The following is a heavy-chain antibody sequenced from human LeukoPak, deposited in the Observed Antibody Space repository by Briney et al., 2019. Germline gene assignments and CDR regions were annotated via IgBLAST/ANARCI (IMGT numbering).Heavy chain of an antibody. V-gene: IGHV3-7*01. CDR3: ARQRYSDY. CDR1: GFTFSRYW. J-gene: IGHJ4*02. D-gene: IGHD1-1*01. Sequence: GGSLRLSCAAAGFTFSRYWMTWVRQAPGKGLEWVANIKEDGSENSYVESVKGRFTISRDNAKNSLYLQLNSLRAEDTAVYFCARQRYSDYWGQGTLVTVSS. CDR2: IKEDGSEN.